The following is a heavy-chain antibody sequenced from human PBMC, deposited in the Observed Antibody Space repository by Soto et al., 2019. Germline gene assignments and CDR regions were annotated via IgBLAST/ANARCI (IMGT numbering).Heavy chain of an antibody. Sequence: QVQLVESGGGMVQPGRSLRLSCEASGFTFSNYGMHWVRQAPGKGLEWVALISYDGSNEFYADSVKGRFTISRDNSKNTLYLQMNSLRAEDTAVYYCAKDREGTVGACLDYWGQGTLVTVSS. CDR2: ISYDGSNE. J-gene: IGHJ4*02. CDR1: GFTFSNYG. V-gene: IGHV3-30*18. CDR3: AKDREGTVGACLDY. D-gene: IGHD1-26*01.